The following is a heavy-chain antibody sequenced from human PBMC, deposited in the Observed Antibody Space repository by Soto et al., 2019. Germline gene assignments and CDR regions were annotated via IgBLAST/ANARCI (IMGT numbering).Heavy chain of an antibody. Sequence: EVQLLESGGGLVQPGGSLRLSCAASGFTFSSYAMSWVRQAPGKGLEWVSAISGSGGSTYYADSVKGRFTISSDNSKNTLYLQMNSVRAEDTAVYYCAKGDIVVVPAASMGYWGQGTLVTVSS. D-gene: IGHD2-2*01. V-gene: IGHV3-23*01. CDR2: ISGSGGST. CDR3: AKGDIVVVPAASMGY. CDR1: GFTFSSYA. J-gene: IGHJ4*02.